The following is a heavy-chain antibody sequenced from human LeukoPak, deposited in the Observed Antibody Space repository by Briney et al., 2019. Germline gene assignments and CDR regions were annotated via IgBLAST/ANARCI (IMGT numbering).Heavy chain of an antibody. D-gene: IGHD3-9*01. CDR3: ARDILTGYSDY. CDR2: IYYSGST. J-gene: IGHJ4*02. Sequence: SETLSLTCTVSGGSISSYYWSWIRQPPGKGLEWIGYIYYSGSTNYNPSLKSRVTIPVDTSKNQFSLKLSSVTAADTAVYYCARDILTGYSDYWGQGTLVTVSS. CDR1: GGSISSYY. V-gene: IGHV4-59*01.